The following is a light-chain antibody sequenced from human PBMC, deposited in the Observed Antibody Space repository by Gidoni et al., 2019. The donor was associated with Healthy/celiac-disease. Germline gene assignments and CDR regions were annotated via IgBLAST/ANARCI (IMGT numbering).Light chain of an antibody. CDR1: SRDVGGYTY. J-gene: IGLJ1*01. V-gene: IGLV2-14*01. CDR3: SSYTSSSTL. Sequence: QSALTPPASVSGSPGQSITISCTGTSRDVGGYTYVSWYQQHPGKAPKLMISEVSNRPSGVSNRFSGSKSGNTASLTISGLQAEDEADYYCSSYTSSSTLFGTGTKVTVL. CDR2: EVS.